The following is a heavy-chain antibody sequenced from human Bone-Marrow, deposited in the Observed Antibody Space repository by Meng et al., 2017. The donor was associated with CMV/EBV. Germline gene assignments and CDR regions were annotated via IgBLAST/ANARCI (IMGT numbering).Heavy chain of an antibody. V-gene: IGHV4-39*07. J-gene: IGHJ4*02. CDR3: AREKYQLPFYYFDY. CDR2: IYYSGST. D-gene: IGHD2-2*01. Sequence: SEPLSLTCTVSGGSISSSSYYWGWIRQPPGKGLEWIGSIYYSGSTYYNPSLKSRVTISVDTSKNQFSLKLSSVTAADTAVYYCAREKYQLPFYYFDYWGRGTLVTVSS. CDR1: GGSISSSSYY.